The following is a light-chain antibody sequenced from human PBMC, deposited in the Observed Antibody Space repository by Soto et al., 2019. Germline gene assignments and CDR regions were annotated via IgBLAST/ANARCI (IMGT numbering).Light chain of an antibody. V-gene: IGLV2-14*03. Sequence: QSALTQPASVSGSPGQSITISCTGTSNDVGGYNYVSWYQHHPGKAPKLMIYDVANRPSGVSNRFSGSKSGNTASLTISGLQAEDEADYYCSSYRSRSTVVFGGGTKDTVL. CDR2: DVA. J-gene: IGLJ2*01. CDR1: SNDVGGYNY. CDR3: SSYRSRSTVV.